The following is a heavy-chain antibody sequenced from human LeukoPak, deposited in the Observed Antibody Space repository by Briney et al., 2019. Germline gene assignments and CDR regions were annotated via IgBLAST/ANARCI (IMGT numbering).Heavy chain of an antibody. CDR2: IDYSGST. V-gene: IGHV4-39*01. J-gene: IGHJ6*03. D-gene: IGHD3/OR15-3a*01. CDR1: GGSISSSSYY. CDR3: ARLRTGYYYYYTDV. Sequence: SXXLSLTCTVSGGSISSSSYYWGWIRQTPGKGLEWIGSIDYSGSTNYNLSLKSRVTISVDTSKNQFSLKLSSLTASDTAVYYCARLRTGYYYYYTDVWGTGTTVTVSS.